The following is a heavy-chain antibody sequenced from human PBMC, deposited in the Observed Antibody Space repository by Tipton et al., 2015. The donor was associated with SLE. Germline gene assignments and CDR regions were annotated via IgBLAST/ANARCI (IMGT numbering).Heavy chain of an antibody. CDR2: VYITGSP. Sequence: TLSLTCTVSGVSISSGSYYWNWIRQSAGKGLEWIGRVYITGSPYYNPSLESRVAISMDTSKNQFSLKLTAVTAADTAVYYCARTLDALDVWGQGTMVTVSS. V-gene: IGHV4-61*02. J-gene: IGHJ3*01. CDR3: ARTLDALDV. CDR1: GVSISSGSYY.